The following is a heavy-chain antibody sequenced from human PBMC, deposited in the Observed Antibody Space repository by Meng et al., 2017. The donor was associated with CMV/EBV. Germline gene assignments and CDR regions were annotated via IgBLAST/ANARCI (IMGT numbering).Heavy chain of an antibody. CDR1: GGSISSSSYY. CDR3: ARLGQYRYFQH. CDR2: IYYSGST. V-gene: IGHV4-39*01. Sequence: SETLSFTCTVSGGSISSSSYYWGWIRQPPGKGLEWIGSIYYSGSTYYNPSLKSRVTISVDTSKNQFSLKLSSVTAADTAVYYCARLGQYRYFQHWGQGTLVTVSS. J-gene: IGHJ1*01. D-gene: IGHD3-16*01.